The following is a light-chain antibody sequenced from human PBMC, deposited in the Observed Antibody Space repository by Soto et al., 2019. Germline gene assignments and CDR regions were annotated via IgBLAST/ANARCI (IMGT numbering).Light chain of an antibody. V-gene: IGLV2-14*01. CDR2: EVS. Sequence: QSALTQPASVSGSPGQSITISCTGTSSDVGGYNYVSWYQQHPGKAPKLMIYEVSNRPSGVSNRFSGSKSGNTASLTISGLQADDEADYYCSSYTSSSTSRVFGGGTKATVL. CDR3: SSYTSSSTSRV. J-gene: IGLJ2*01. CDR1: SSDVGGYNY.